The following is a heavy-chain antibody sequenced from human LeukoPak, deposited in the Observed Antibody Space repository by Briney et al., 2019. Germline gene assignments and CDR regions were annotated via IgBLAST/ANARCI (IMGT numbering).Heavy chain of an antibody. J-gene: IGHJ6*03. CDR3: ARVYGGWSYYYYMDV. Sequence: GGSLRLSCAASGFTFSSYWMSWVRQAPGKGLEWVANIKQDGSEKYYVDSVKGRFTISRDNAKNSLYLQMNSLRAEDTAVYYCARVYGGWSYYYYMDVWGKGTTVTVSS. D-gene: IGHD6-19*01. CDR2: IKQDGSEK. CDR1: GFTFSSYW. V-gene: IGHV3-7*03.